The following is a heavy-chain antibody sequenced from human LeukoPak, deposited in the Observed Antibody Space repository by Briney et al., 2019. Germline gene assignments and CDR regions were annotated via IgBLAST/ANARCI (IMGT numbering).Heavy chain of an antibody. V-gene: IGHV1-2*02. CDR2: INPNSGGT. Sequence: ASVKVSCKASGYTFTGYYMHWVRQAPEQGLEWMGWINPNSGGTNYAQKFQGRVTMTRDTSISTAYMELSRLTSDDTDVYYCATALLSVGTSYWGQGTLVTVSS. CDR3: ATALLSVGTSY. CDR1: GYTFTGYY. D-gene: IGHD1-1*01. J-gene: IGHJ4*02.